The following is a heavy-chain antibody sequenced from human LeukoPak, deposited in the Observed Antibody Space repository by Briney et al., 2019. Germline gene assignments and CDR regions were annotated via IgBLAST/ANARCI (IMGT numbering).Heavy chain of an antibody. CDR1: GFTVSSNY. J-gene: IGHJ4*02. Sequence: PGGSLRLSCAASGFTVSSNYMSWVRQAPGKGLEWVSVIYSGGSTYYADSVKGRFTISRDNSKNTLYLQMNSLRAEDTAVYYCAKDERGSYSGFDYWGQGTLVTVSS. CDR2: IYSGGST. CDR3: AKDERGSYSGFDY. V-gene: IGHV3-53*01. D-gene: IGHD1-26*01.